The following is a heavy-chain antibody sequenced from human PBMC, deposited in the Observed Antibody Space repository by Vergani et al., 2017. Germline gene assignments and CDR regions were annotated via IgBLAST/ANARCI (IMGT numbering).Heavy chain of an antibody. Sequence: QVQLQESGPGLVKPSQTLSLTCTVSGGSISSGSYYWSWIRQPAGKGLEWIGRIYTSGSTNYNPSLKSRVTISVDTSKHQFSLKLRSVTAADTAVYYCARGVDCSGGSCHFDYWGQGTLVTVSS. CDR2: IYTSGST. CDR3: ARGVDCSGGSCHFDY. J-gene: IGHJ4*02. D-gene: IGHD2-15*01. CDR1: GGSISSGSYY. V-gene: IGHV4-61*02.